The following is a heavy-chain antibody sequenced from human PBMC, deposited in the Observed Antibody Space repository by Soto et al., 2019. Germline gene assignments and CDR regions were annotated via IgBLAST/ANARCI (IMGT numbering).Heavy chain of an antibody. J-gene: IGHJ6*02. CDR3: ARYHVLRFLESPQANYYYGMDV. CDR1: GESVASNSAA. Sequence: TQALSRSSAISGESVASNSAAWNWIRQSPSRGLEWLGRTYYRSKWYNDYAVSVKSRITIKPDTSKNQFSLQLNSVTPEDTAVYYCARYHVLRFLESPQANYYYGMDVWGQGTTVTVS. D-gene: IGHD3-3*01. V-gene: IGHV6-1*01. CDR2: TYYRSKWYN.